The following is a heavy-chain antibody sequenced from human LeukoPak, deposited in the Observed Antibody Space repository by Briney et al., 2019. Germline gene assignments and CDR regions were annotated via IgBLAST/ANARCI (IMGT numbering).Heavy chain of an antibody. J-gene: IGHJ4*02. Sequence: GGSLRLSCAASGFTFSTYGMHWVRQAPGKGLEWVAFIRYDGSNKYYADSVKGRFTISRDNSENTLYLQMNSLRAEDTAVYYCANPTTPQGAPHDWGQGTLVTVSS. V-gene: IGHV3-30*02. CDR1: GFTFSTYG. CDR2: IRYDGSNK. D-gene: IGHD4-11*01. CDR3: ANPTTPQGAPHD.